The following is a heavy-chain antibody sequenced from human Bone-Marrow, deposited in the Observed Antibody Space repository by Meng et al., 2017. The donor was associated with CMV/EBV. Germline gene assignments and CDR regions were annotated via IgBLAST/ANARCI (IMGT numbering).Heavy chain of an antibody. J-gene: IGHJ6*02. CDR2: INPNSGDT. CDR1: GYTFTASY. CDR3: ARVTGSTMVRGVITKGYGMDV. Sequence: ASVKVSCKASGYTFTASYLHWVRQAPGQGLEWMGWINPNSGDTNYAQRFQGRVTVTSDTSVSTAYMELTSLRSDDTAVYYCARVTGSTMVRGVITKGYGMDVWGQGTTVTVSS. D-gene: IGHD3-10*01. V-gene: IGHV1-2*02.